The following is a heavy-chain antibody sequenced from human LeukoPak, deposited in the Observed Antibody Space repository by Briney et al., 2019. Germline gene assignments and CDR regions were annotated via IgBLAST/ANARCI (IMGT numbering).Heavy chain of an antibody. CDR2: IRSSSSYI. CDR1: GFTFSSYS. Sequence: GGSLRLSCAASGFTFSSYSMNWVRQAPGKGLEWVSSIRSSSSYIYYADSVKGRFTISRDNAKNSLYLQMNSLRAEDTAVYYCARAGYSGYAMEGAFDYWGQGTLVTVSS. V-gene: IGHV3-21*01. CDR3: ARAGYSGYAMEGAFDY. D-gene: IGHD5-12*01. J-gene: IGHJ4*02.